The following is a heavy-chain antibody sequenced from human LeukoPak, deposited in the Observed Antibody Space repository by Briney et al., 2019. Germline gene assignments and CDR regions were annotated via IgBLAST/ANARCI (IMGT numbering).Heavy chain of an antibody. Sequence: GASVKVSCKASGYIFTGYYMHWVRQAPGQGLEWMGWINPNTGGTNYAQNFQGRVTMTRDTSISTAYMELSSLRSDDTAGYYCTRDLCLDSGWYGVWGQGTLVTVSS. D-gene: IGHD6-19*01. CDR3: TRDLCLDSGWYGV. V-gene: IGHV1-2*02. CDR2: INPNTGGT. CDR1: GYIFTGYY. J-gene: IGHJ4*02.